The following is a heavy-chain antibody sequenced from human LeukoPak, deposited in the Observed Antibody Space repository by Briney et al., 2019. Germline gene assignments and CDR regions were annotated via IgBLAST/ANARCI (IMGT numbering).Heavy chain of an antibody. D-gene: IGHD5-18*01. CDR3: ARPQSGYSYGYFSPFDY. CDR1: GFTFSSYA. J-gene: IGHJ4*02. V-gene: IGHV3-30*04. CDR2: ISYDGSNK. Sequence: GGSLRLSCAASGFTFSSYAMHWVRQAPGKGLEWVAVISYDGSNKYYADSVKGRFTISRDNSKNTLYLQMNSLRAEDTAVYYCARPQSGYSYGYFSPFDYWGQGTLVTVSS.